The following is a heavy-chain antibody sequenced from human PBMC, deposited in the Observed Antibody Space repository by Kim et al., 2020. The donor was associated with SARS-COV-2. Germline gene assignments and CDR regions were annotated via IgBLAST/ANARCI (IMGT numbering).Heavy chain of an antibody. J-gene: IGHJ4*02. CDR2: INHSGST. CDR3: ARGRLDYDFWSGYYTLPPTNNYFDY. V-gene: IGHV4-34*01. D-gene: IGHD3-3*01. CDR1: GGSFSGYY. Sequence: SETLSLTCAVYGGSFSGYYWSWIRQPPGKGLEWIGEINHSGSTNYNPSLKSRVTISVDTSKNQFSLKLSSVTAADTAVYYCARGRLDYDFWSGYYTLPPTNNYFDYWGQGTLVTVSS.